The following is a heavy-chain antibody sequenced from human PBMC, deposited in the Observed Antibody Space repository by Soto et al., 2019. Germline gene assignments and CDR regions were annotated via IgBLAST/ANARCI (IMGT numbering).Heavy chain of an antibody. Sequence: EVQLLESGGGLVQPGGSLRLSCAASGFTFSSYAMSWVRQAPGMGLEWVSVISGSGYATYYADSVKGRFTVSRDNSNNTVYLQMNSLRAEDTAVYYCAKEETVLVNYYYYYGRDVWGQGTKVTVSS. CDR3: AKEETVLVNYYYYYGRDV. V-gene: IGHV3-23*01. D-gene: IGHD4-17*01. J-gene: IGHJ6*02. CDR1: GFTFSSYA. CDR2: ISGSGYAT.